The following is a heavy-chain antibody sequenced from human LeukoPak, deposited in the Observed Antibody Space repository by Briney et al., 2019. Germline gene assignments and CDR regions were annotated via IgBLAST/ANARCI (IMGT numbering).Heavy chain of an antibody. CDR3: AKDPPTVMANAFHI. CDR1: GFTFSSYG. Sequence: PGGSLRLSCAASGFTFSSYGMSWVHQAPGKGLEWVSSISGSGGTTYYADSVKGRFTISRDNSKNTPYLQMNSLRADDTAVYSCAKDPPTVMANAFHIWGQGTMVTVS. J-gene: IGHJ3*02. CDR2: ISGSGGTT. V-gene: IGHV3-23*01. D-gene: IGHD5-18*01.